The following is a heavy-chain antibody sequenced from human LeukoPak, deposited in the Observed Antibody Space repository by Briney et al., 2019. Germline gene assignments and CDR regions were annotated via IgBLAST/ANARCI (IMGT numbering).Heavy chain of an antibody. D-gene: IGHD2-15*01. J-gene: IGHJ4*02. V-gene: IGHV3-7*01. CDR2: VKVDGSEK. CDR1: GFTFSASW. CDR3: AKGARSLDF. Sequence: PGGSLRLSCTASGFTFSASWMSWVRQAPGKGLEWVANVKVDGSEKNYVNSVKGRFTISRDNAKNSLYLQMNTLRVEDTAVYYCAKGARSLDFWGRGTLVTVSS.